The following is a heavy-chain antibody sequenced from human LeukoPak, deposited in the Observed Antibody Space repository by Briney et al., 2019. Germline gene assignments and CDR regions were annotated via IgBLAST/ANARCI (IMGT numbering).Heavy chain of an antibody. Sequence: GGSLRLSCAASGFTFSSYAMSWVRQAPGKGLEWVSAISGSGGSTYYTDSVKGRFTISRDNSKNTLYLQMNSLRAEDTAVYYCAKRTGNWGYFDYWGQGTLVTVSS. V-gene: IGHV3-23*01. D-gene: IGHD3-16*01. J-gene: IGHJ4*02. CDR3: AKRTGNWGYFDY. CDR1: GFTFSSYA. CDR2: ISGSGGST.